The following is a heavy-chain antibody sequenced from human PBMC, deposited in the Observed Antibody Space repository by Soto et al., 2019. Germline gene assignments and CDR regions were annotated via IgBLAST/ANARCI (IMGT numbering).Heavy chain of an antibody. J-gene: IGHJ4*02. CDR1: GFTFSSYA. Sequence: PXGSRRLACAAYGFTFSSYAMSWVRQAPGKGLEWVSAISGSGGDTFYADSVKGRFTISRDTSENMVYLQMRSLRVEDTAVYHCARGLGFCSGGACYEYWGQGTVVTVSS. CDR3: ARGLGFCSGGACYEY. D-gene: IGHD2-15*01. V-gene: IGHV3-23*01. CDR2: ISGSGGDT.